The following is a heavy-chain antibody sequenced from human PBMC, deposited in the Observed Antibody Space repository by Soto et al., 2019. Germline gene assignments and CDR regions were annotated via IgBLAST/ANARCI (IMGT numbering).Heavy chain of an antibody. CDR2: IYYSGST. V-gene: IGHV4-39*01. CDR3: ASPAPAAGNLRYYYYGMDV. Sequence: SETLSLTCTVSGGSISSSSYYWGWIRQPPGKGLEWIGSIYYSGSTYYNPSLKSRVTISVDTSKNQFSLKLSSVTAADTAVYYCASPAPAAGNLRYYYYGMDVWGQGTTVTVSS. J-gene: IGHJ6*02. D-gene: IGHD6-13*01. CDR1: GGSISSSSYY.